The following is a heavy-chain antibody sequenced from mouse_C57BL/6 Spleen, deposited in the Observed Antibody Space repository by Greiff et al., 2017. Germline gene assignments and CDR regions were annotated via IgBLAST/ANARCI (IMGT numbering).Heavy chain of an antibody. D-gene: IGHD4-1*01. Sequence: QVHVKQSGPGLVPPSQSLSITCTVSGFSLTSYGVHWVRQSPGKGLEWLGVIWSGGSTDYNAAFVSRRSISKDNSKSQVFFKMNSLKADDTAIYYWARSGTLCFDYWGQGTTLTVSS. CDR2: IWSGGST. V-gene: IGHV2-2*01. CDR1: GFSLTSYG. CDR3: ARSGTLCFDY. J-gene: IGHJ2*01.